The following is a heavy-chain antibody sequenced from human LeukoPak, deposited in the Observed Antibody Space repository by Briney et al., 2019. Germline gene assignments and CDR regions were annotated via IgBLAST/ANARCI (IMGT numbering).Heavy chain of an antibody. CDR2: INSDGSST. CDR1: GFTFSSYW. J-gene: IGHJ4*02. V-gene: IGHV3-74*01. Sequence: GGSLRLSCAASGFTFSSYWMHWVRQAPGKGLVWFSRINSDGSSTSYADSVKGRFTISRDNAKNTLYLQMNSLRAEDTAVYYCARDRYFNTAPDYWGQGTLVTVSS. CDR3: ARDRYFNTAPDY. D-gene: IGHD5-18*01.